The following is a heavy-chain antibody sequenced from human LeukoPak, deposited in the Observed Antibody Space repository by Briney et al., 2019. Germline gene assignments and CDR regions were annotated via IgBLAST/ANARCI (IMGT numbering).Heavy chain of an antibody. J-gene: IGHJ6*03. CDR3: AKDRVRGVYNYYYYMDV. D-gene: IGHD3-10*01. CDR2: ISRTGSTI. Sequence: PGGSLRLSCAASGFTFSDYYMSWIRQAPGKGLEWVSYISRTGSTIYYADSLKGRFTISRDNAKNSLYLQMNSLRAEDTAVYYCAKDRVRGVYNYYYYMDVWGKGTTVTISS. CDR1: GFTFSDYY. V-gene: IGHV3-11*04.